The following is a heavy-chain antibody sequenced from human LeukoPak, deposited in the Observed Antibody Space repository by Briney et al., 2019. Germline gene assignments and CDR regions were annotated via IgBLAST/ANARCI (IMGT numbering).Heavy chain of an antibody. D-gene: IGHD3-10*01. CDR1: GFTFSSYW. CDR2: INNDGTNT. J-gene: IGHJ4*02. Sequence: GGSLRLSCAASGFTFSSYWMHWVRQAPGKGLVWVSRINNDGTNTVYADSVNGRFTISRDNARNTLYLQMSSLRVEDTAVYYCVRGFLGPDYWGQGSLVIVSS. CDR3: VRGFLGPDY. V-gene: IGHV3-74*01.